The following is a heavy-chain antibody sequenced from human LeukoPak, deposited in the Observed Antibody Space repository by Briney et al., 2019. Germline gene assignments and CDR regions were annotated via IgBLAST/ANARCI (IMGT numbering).Heavy chain of an antibody. D-gene: IGHD2-2*01. CDR3: AGGKQREYQLPRGDY. CDR1: GFTFSSYS. Sequence: GGSLRLSCAASGFTFSSYSMNWVRQAPGKGLEWVSSISSSSSYIYYADSVKGRFTISRDNAKNSPYLQMNSLRAEDTAVYYCAGGKQREYQLPRGDYWGQGTLVTVSS. CDR2: ISSSSSYI. V-gene: IGHV3-21*01. J-gene: IGHJ4*02.